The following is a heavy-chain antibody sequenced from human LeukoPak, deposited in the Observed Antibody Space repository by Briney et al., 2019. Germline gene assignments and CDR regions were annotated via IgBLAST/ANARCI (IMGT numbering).Heavy chain of an antibody. D-gene: IGHD2-2*01. Sequence: SQTLSLTSTVAGGSISSYYWSWIRQPPREGLEWIGYISYSRSTNYSPSIKSRVSISVDTTKNQFSLRLTSVTAADTAVYYCARQTHKYEFLVPFDPWGQGTLVTVSS. CDR2: ISYSRST. J-gene: IGHJ5*02. CDR3: ARQTHKYEFLVPFDP. CDR1: GGSISSYY. V-gene: IGHV4-59*08.